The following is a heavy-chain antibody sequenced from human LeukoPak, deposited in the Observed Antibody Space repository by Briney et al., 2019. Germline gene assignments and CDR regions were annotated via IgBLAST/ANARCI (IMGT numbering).Heavy chain of an antibody. CDR2: LSAYNGNT. CDR3: ARRHGGYSSGWYGVDP. V-gene: IGHV1-18*01. D-gene: IGHD6-19*01. CDR1: GSTFTIYG. Sequence: GASVKLSCTASGSTFTIYGISWVRQAPGQGLEWMGWLSAYNGNTNYAQKLQSRVTMTTDTSTSTAYMELRSLRSDDTAVYYCARRHGGYSSGWYGVDPWGQGTLVTVSS. J-gene: IGHJ5*02.